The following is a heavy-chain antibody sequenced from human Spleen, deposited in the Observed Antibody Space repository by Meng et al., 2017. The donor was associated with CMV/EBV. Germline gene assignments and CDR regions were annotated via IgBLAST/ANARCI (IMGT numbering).Heavy chain of an antibody. D-gene: IGHD1-26*01. CDR3: ARDGAVGAFDY. CDR2: INPSGGDT. V-gene: IGHV1-46*01. Sequence: SCKASGFTFTSYYMHGVRQAPGQGLEWMGIINPSGGDTSYAQKFQGRVTMTSDTSTSTVYMELSNLRSEDTAVYYCARDGAVGAFDYWGQGTLVTVSS. CDR1: GFTFTSYY. J-gene: IGHJ4*02.